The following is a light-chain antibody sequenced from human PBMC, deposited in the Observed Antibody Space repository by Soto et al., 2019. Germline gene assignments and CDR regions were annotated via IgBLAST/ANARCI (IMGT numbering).Light chain of an antibody. CDR3: QQYGDSPKT. V-gene: IGKV3-20*01. J-gene: IGKJ1*01. CDR1: QSVNSNY. Sequence: IVLTQSPGTLSLSPGERATLSCRASQSVNSNYLAWYQQKPGQAPRLLIYGASSRATGIPDRISGSGSGAIFTLTISRLEPEDFAVYYCQQYGDSPKTFGQGTKVDIK. CDR2: GAS.